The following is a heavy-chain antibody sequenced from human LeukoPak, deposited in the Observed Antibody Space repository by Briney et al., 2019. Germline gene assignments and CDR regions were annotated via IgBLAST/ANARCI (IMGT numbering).Heavy chain of an antibody. V-gene: IGHV4-4*09. CDR3: ARRRTAGTTGYFDY. Sequence: SETLSLTCTVSGGSISTYYWSWIRQPPGKGLEWIGYIYTSESTNYNPSLKSRVTISVDTSKNQFSLMLSSVTAADTAFYYCARRRTAGTTGYFDYWGRGILVTVSS. J-gene: IGHJ4*02. D-gene: IGHD1-1*01. CDR1: GGSISTYY. CDR2: IYTSEST.